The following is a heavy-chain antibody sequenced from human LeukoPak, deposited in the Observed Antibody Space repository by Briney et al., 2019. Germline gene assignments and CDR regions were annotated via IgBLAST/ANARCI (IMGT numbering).Heavy chain of an antibody. CDR1: GFTFSNYG. J-gene: IGHJ4*02. CDR3: ARDFGRWYFDY. Sequence: GGTLRLSCAASGFTFSNYGMNWVRQAPGKGLEWVSGVSGSGGTTYFADSVKGRFTISRDNSKNTLYLQMNSLRAEDTAVYYCARDFGRWYFDYWGQGTLVTVSS. D-gene: IGHD4-23*01. V-gene: IGHV3-23*01. CDR2: VSGSGGTT.